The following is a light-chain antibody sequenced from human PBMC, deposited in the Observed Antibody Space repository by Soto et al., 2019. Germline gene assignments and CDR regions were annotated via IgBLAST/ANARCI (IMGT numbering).Light chain of an antibody. Sequence: QSALTQPPSASGSPGQSVTISCTGTSSDVGGYNYVSWYQQHPGKAPKLMIYGVSKRPSGVPDRFSGSKSGNTASPTVSGLQAEDEADYYCTSFAGTSYPVVFGGGTKVTVL. CDR1: SSDVGGYNY. CDR3: TSFAGTSYPVV. J-gene: IGLJ2*01. CDR2: GVS. V-gene: IGLV2-8*01.